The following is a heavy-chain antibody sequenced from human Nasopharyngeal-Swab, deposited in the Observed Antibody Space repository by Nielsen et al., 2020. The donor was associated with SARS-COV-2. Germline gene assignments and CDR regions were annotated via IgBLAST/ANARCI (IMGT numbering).Heavy chain of an antibody. Sequence: GESLKISCAASGFTFSSYSMNWVRQAPGKGLEWVSYISSSSSTIYYADSVKGRFTISRDNAKNSLYLQMNSLRAEDTAVYYCARARGSYAFDYWGQGTLVTVSS. CDR2: ISSSSSTI. CDR3: ARARGSYAFDY. V-gene: IGHV3-48*01. CDR1: GFTFSSYS. J-gene: IGHJ4*02. D-gene: IGHD3-16*01.